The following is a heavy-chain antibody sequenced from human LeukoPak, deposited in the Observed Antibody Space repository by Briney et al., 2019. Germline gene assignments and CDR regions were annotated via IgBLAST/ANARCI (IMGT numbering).Heavy chain of an antibody. Sequence: SETLSLTCTVSGGSISSYYWSWIRQPPGKGLEWIGYIYYSGSTYYNPSLKSRVTISVDTSKNQFSLKLSSVTAADTAVYYCARGSGYSYGYVYWGQGTLVTVSS. CDR3: ARGSGYSYGYVY. V-gene: IGHV4-59*08. D-gene: IGHD5-18*01. J-gene: IGHJ4*02. CDR2: IYYSGST. CDR1: GGSISSYY.